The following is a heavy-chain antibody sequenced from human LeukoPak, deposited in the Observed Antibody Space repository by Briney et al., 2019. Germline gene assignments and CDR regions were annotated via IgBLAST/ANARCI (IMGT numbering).Heavy chain of an antibody. CDR1: GFTFNNFA. CDR2: ISGTGSST. CDR3: VSFYETY. Sequence: GGSLRLSCVASGFTFNNFAMNWVRQGPGEGLEWVSAISGTGSSTYYADSVKGRFTISRDNSKNTLYLQMNSLRAEDTAVYYCVSFYETYWGRGTLVTVSS. V-gene: IGHV3-23*01. D-gene: IGHD2/OR15-2a*01. J-gene: IGHJ4*02.